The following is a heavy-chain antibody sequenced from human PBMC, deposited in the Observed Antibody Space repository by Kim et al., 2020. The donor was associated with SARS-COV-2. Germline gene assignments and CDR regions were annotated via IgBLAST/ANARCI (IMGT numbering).Heavy chain of an antibody. CDR2: INHSGST. Sequence: SETLSLTCAVYGGSFSGYYWSWIRQPPGKGLEWIGEINHSGSTNYNPSLKSRVTISVDTSKNQFSLKLSSVTAADTAVYYCARGDYYDSSGYSIDYWGQGTLVTVSS. J-gene: IGHJ4*02. CDR3: ARGDYYDSSGYSIDY. V-gene: IGHV4-34*01. D-gene: IGHD3-22*01. CDR1: GGSFSGYY.